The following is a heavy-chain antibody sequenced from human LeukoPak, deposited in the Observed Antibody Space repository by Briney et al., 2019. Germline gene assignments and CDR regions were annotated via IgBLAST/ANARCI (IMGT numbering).Heavy chain of an antibody. CDR1: GGSISSYY. CDR3: AREREGYHYGMDV. D-gene: IGHD2-2*01. J-gene: IGHJ6*02. V-gene: IGHV4-59*01. Sequence: SETLPLTCTVSGGSISSYYWSWIRQPPGKGLEWIGYIYYSGSTNYNPSLKSRVTISVDTSKNQFSLKLSSVTAADTAVYYCAREREGYHYGMDVWGQGTTVTVSS. CDR2: IYYSGST.